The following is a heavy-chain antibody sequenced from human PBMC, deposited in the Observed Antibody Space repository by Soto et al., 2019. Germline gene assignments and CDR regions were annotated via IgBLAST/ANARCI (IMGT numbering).Heavy chain of an antibody. Sequence: PSETLSLTCTVSGGSISSSSYYWGWIRQPPGKGLEWIGNIYYSGSTYYNPSLKSRVTISVDTSKNQFSLKLSSVTAADTAVYYCTRVGGFGATTIDYWGQGTLVTVSS. CDR2: IYYSGST. V-gene: IGHV4-39*01. CDR1: GGSISSSSYY. CDR3: TRVGGFGATTIDY. J-gene: IGHJ4*02. D-gene: IGHD3-10*01.